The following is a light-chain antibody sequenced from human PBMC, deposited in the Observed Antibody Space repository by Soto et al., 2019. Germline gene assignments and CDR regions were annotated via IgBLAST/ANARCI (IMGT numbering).Light chain of an antibody. Sequence: EIVLTQSPATLSLSPGERATLSCRASQSVSSYLAWYQQKPGQAPRLLIYDASNRATGIPARFSGSGSGTDFTLTISSLEPEDFAFYYCQQRFTFGPGTKVDIK. CDR2: DAS. J-gene: IGKJ3*01. V-gene: IGKV3-11*01. CDR3: QQRFT. CDR1: QSVSSY.